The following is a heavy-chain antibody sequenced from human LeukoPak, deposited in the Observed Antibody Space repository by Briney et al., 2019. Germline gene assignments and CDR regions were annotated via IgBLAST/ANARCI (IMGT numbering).Heavy chain of an antibody. J-gene: IGHJ4*02. V-gene: IGHV3-30-3*01. Sequence: PGGSLRLSCAASGFTFSSYAMHWVRQAPGKGLEWVAVIPYDGSNKYYADSVKGRFTISRDNSKNTLYLQMNSLRAEDTAVYYCARDHGSGWYGGFDYWGQGTLVTVSS. CDR2: IPYDGSNK. CDR1: GFTFSSYA. D-gene: IGHD6-19*01. CDR3: ARDHGSGWYGGFDY.